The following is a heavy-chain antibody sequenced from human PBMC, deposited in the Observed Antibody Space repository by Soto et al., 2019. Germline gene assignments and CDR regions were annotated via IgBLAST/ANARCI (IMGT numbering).Heavy chain of an antibody. CDR2: TYYRFKWYN. Sequence: SQTLSLTCAISGDSVSSNSTSWNCIRQSPSRGLEWLGSTYYRFKWYNDYAVSVKSRITINPDTSKNQFSLQRNSVKPEDTAGYYCGRDSSRWNAKGAFDIWGQGTRVTVSS. CDR1: GDSVSSNSTS. J-gene: IGHJ3*02. CDR3: GRDSSRWNAKGAFDI. V-gene: IGHV6-1*01. D-gene: IGHD1-1*01.